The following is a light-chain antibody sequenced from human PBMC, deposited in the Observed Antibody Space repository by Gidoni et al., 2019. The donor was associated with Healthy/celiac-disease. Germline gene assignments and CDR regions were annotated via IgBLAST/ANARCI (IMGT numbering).Light chain of an antibody. CDR1: QSVSSY. CDR2: DAS. Sequence: EIVLTPSPATLSLSPGERATLSCRASQSVSSYLAWYQQKPGKAPRLLIYDASNRATGIPARFSGSGSGTDFTLTISSLEPEDFAVYYCQQRSNWPPLTFGGGTKVEIK. J-gene: IGKJ4*01. V-gene: IGKV3-11*01. CDR3: QQRSNWPPLT.